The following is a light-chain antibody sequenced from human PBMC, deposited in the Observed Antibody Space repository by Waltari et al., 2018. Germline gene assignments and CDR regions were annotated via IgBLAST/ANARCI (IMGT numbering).Light chain of an antibody. V-gene: IGKV1-39*01. J-gene: IGKJ4*01. CDR3: QQSYSTLSLT. Sequence: DIQMTQSPSSLSASIGDRVTITCRTSQSISNYLNWYQQKPGKAPKLLIYAESSLQSGVPTRFSGSGSGTDFTLTISSLQPEDFATYYCQQSYSTLSLTFGGGTKVEIK. CDR2: AES. CDR1: QSISNY.